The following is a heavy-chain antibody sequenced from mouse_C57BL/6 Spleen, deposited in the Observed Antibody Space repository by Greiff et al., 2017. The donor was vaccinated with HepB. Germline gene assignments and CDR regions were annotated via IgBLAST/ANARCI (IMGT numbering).Heavy chain of an antibody. V-gene: IGHV14-1*01. D-gene: IGHD1-1*01. CDR3: TPYYYGSSLYYYAMDY. CDR1: GFNIKDYY. Sequence: VHVKQSGAELVRPGASVKLSCTASGFNIKDYYMHWVKQRPEQGLEWIGRIDPEDGDTEYAPKFQGKATMTADTSSNTAYLQLSSLTSEDTAVYYCTPYYYGSSLYYYAMDYWGQGTSVTVSS. J-gene: IGHJ4*01. CDR2: IDPEDGDT.